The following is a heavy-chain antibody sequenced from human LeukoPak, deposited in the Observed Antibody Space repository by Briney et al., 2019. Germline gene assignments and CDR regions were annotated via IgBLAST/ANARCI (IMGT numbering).Heavy chain of an antibody. CDR1: GGSISGTSYY. V-gene: IGHV4-39*07. CDR3: ARASGPGYNPFDY. D-gene: IGHD1-14*01. J-gene: IGHJ4*02. CDR2: IYYSGST. Sequence: PSETLSLTCTVSGGSISGTSYYWGWIRQPPGKGLEYIISIYYSGSTYYNPSLRSRATISLDTSNNQFSLKLSSLTAADTAMYYCARASGPGYNPFDYWGQGTLVTVSS.